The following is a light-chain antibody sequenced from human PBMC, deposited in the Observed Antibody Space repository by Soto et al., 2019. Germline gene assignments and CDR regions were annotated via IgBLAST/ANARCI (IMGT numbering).Light chain of an antibody. Sequence: EIVMTQSPATLSVSPGERATLSCRASQSVSSNLAWYQQKPGQAPRLLIYGASTRATGIPARFSGSGSGTEFTLTISSLQSEDVAVYYCQQYNNWRTFGQGTKV. J-gene: IGKJ1*01. CDR3: QQYNNWRT. CDR1: QSVSSN. V-gene: IGKV3-15*01. CDR2: GAS.